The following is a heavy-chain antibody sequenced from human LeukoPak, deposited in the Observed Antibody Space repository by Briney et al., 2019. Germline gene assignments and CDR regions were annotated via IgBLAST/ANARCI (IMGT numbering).Heavy chain of an antibody. J-gene: IGHJ4*02. D-gene: IGHD2-2*01. Sequence: GGSLRLSCAASGFTFSSYAMTWVRQAPGKGLEWVGRIKSKTDRGTTDYAAPVKGRFTISRDDSKNTLYLQMNSLKSEDTAVYYCTTWPAAHLKFDYWGQGTLVTVSS. CDR1: GFTFSSYA. V-gene: IGHV3-15*01. CDR2: IKSKTDRGTT. CDR3: TTWPAAHLKFDY.